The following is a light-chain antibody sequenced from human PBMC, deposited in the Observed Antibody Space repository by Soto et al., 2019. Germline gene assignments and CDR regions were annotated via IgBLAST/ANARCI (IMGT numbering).Light chain of an antibody. Sequence: AIQMTQSPSSLPASVGDRVTITWRASQGIRNNLGWYQQRPGKAPKLLIHAASNLQGGVPSRFSGSGSGTDFTLTISSLQPEDFATYYCLQDYNYPLTFGGGTKVDIK. V-gene: IGKV1-6*01. CDR2: AAS. CDR3: LQDYNYPLT. CDR1: QGIRNN. J-gene: IGKJ4*01.